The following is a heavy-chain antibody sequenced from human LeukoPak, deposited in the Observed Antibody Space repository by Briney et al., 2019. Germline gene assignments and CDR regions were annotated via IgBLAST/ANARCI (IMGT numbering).Heavy chain of an antibody. CDR1: GYTFTNYG. V-gene: IGHV1-18*01. J-gene: IGHJ5*02. Sequence: GASVKVSCKASGYTFTNYGISWVRQAPGQGLEWMGWISPYNGNTNYAQKLQGRVTMTTDTSTNTTYMELRSLTSDDTAVYYCARGISSGNYVFWFDPWGQGTLVTVSS. CDR2: ISPYNGNT. CDR3: ARGISSGNYVFWFDP. D-gene: IGHD1-26*01.